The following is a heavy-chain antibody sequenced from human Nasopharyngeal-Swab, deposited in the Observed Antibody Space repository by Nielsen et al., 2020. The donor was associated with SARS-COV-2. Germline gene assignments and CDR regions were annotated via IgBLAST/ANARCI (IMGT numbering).Heavy chain of an antibody. CDR3: ARDRVAAAGTGSDYCYYYYMDV. Sequence: WVRQAPGQGLEWMGIINPSGGSTSYAQKFQGRVTMTRDTSTSTVYMELSSLRSEDTAVYYCARDRVAAAGTGSDYCYYYYMDVWGKGTTVTVSS. V-gene: IGHV1-46*01. D-gene: IGHD6-13*01. J-gene: IGHJ6*03. CDR2: INPSGGST.